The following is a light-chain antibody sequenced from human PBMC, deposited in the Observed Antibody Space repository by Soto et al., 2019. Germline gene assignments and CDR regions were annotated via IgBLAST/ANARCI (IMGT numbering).Light chain of an antibody. J-gene: IGKJ5*01. CDR3: QQLNSYPLT. Sequence: DIQLTQSPSFLSASVGDRVTITCRASQGINNYLAWYQQKPGKAPEFLIYAASTLQSGVPSRFSGSGSGTEFTLTISSLQPEDFATYYCQQLNSYPLTFGQGTRLEIK. CDR1: QGINNY. V-gene: IGKV1-9*01. CDR2: AAS.